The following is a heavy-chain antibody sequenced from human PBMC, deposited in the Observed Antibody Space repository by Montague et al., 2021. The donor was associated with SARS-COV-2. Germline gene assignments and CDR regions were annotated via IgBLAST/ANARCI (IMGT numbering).Heavy chain of an antibody. CDR3: GRGRKAVPWFRYYDMDV. CDR2: ISHGGTT. J-gene: IGHJ6*02. D-gene: IGHD1-14*01. CDR1: DGSFSGYY. Sequence: SETLSLTCAVYDGSFSGYYWNWIRQPPGKGLEWIGEISHGGTTNYNPSLKSRATISLDKSKSQFSLKLTSVTAADTAIYYCGRGRKAVPWFRYYDMDVWGQGTTVTVSS. V-gene: IGHV4-34*01.